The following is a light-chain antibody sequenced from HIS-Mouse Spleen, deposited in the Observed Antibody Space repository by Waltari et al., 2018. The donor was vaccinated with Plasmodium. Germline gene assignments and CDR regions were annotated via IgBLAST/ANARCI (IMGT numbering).Light chain of an antibody. CDR1: QSVSSN. Sequence: EIVITQSPATLSVSPGGRAPLSCRASQSVSSNLAWYQQKPGQAPRLLIYGASTRATGIPARFSGSGSGTEFTLTISSLQSEDFAVYYCQQYNNWSFTFGPGTKVDIK. CDR3: QQYNNWSFT. J-gene: IGKJ3*01. CDR2: GAS. V-gene: IGKV3-15*01.